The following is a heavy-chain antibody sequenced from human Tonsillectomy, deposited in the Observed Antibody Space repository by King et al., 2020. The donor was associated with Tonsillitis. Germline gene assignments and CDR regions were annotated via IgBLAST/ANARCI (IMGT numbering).Heavy chain of an antibody. CDR3: ARRNGNYFLDY. Sequence: QLQESGPGLVKPSETLSLTCSVSGGSISSSGSYYWGWLRQPPGKGLEWIGSISYSGSTYYNPSLKSRLTISIDTSKMQFSLKLRSVTAADTAVYYCARRNGNYFLDYWGQGTLVTVSS. J-gene: IGHJ4*02. V-gene: IGHV4-39*01. CDR1: GGSISSSGSYY. CDR2: ISYSGST. D-gene: IGHD1-26*01.